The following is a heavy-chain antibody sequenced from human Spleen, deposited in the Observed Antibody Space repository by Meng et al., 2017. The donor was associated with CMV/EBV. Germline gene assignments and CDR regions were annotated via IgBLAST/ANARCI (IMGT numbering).Heavy chain of an antibody. CDR2: IIPILGIA. CDR1: GGTFSSYT. J-gene: IGHJ4*02. D-gene: IGHD2-2*01. Sequence: SVKVSCKASGGTFSSYTISWVRQAPGQGLEWMGRIIPILGIANYAQKFQGRVTITADKSTSTAYMELSSLRSEDTAVYYCARSVRRGYCSSTSCLKGRYYFDYWGQGTLVTVSS. V-gene: IGHV1-69*02. CDR3: ARSVRRGYCSSTSCLKGRYYFDY.